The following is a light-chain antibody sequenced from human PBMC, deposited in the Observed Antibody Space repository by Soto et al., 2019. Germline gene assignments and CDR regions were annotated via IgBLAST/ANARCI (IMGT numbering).Light chain of an antibody. J-gene: IGKJ2*01. Sequence: DIQMTQSPSTLSASVGDRVTITCRASQSISSWLAWYQQKPGKAPTLLIYKASSLESGVPSRFSGSGSGTEFTLTISSLQPDDFATYYCQQYNRYPVTFGQGTKLEIK. CDR1: QSISSW. CDR3: QQYNRYPVT. V-gene: IGKV1-5*03. CDR2: KAS.